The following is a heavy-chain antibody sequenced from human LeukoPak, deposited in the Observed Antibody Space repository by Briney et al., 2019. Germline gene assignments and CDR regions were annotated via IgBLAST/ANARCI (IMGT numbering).Heavy chain of an antibody. CDR1: GFTFSRYA. CDR3: AKTSSIARDGYNNNYYYYGMDV. CDR2: ISGSGGST. D-gene: IGHD5-24*01. Sequence: GGSLRLSCAASGFTFSRYAMSWVRQAPGKGLEWVSAISGSGGSTYYADSVKGRFTISRDNSKNTLYLQMNSLRAEDTAVYYCAKTSSIARDGYNNNYYYYGMDVWGQGTTVTVSS. J-gene: IGHJ6*02. V-gene: IGHV3-23*01.